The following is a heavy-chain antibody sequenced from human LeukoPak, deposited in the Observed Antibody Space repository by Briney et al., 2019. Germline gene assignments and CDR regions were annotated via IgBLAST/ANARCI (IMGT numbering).Heavy chain of an antibody. CDR1: GFTFSSYE. J-gene: IGHJ4*02. Sequence: PGGSLRLSCAASGFTFSSYEMNWVRQAPGKGLEWIAYITTTGDRIQYADSVKGRFTISRDNTKNSLYLQLNNLRADDTALYYCVRDTKDYWGQGTLVTVSS. V-gene: IGHV3-48*03. CDR3: VRDTKDY. CDR2: ITTTGDRI. D-gene: IGHD2-8*01.